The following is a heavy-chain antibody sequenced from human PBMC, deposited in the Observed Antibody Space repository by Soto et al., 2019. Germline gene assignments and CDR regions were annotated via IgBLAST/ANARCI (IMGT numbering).Heavy chain of an antibody. V-gene: IGHV3-30*18. J-gene: IGHJ4*02. D-gene: IGHD2-21*01. CDR3: AKDVLRSAYGYFDY. Sequence: GGSLRLSCAASGFTFSSYGMHWVRQAPGKGLEWVAVISYDGSNKYYADSVKGRFTISRDNSKNTLYLQMNSLRAEDTAVYYCAKDVLRSAYGYFDYRGQVALVT. CDR1: GFTFSSYG. CDR2: ISYDGSNK.